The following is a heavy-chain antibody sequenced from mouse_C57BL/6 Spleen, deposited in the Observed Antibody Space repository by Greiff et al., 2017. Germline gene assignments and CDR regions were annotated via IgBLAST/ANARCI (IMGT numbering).Heavy chain of an antibody. Sequence: VMLVESGPELVKPGASVKISCKASGYAFSSSWMNWVKQRPGKGLEWIGRIYPGDGDTNYNGKLKGKATLTADKSSSTAYMQLSSLTSEDSAVYFCALDSSGYSFFSYWGQGTLVTVSA. D-gene: IGHD3-2*02. CDR2: IYPGDGDT. V-gene: IGHV1-82*01. CDR1: GYAFSSSW. CDR3: ALDSSGYSFFSY. J-gene: IGHJ3*01.